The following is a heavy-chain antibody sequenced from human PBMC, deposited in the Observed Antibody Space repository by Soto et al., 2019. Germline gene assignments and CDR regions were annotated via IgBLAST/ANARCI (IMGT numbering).Heavy chain of an antibody. CDR2: IYYSGRK. Sequence: SETLYLTCTVSGGSISSSRYYWGLIRQPPGKGMEWIGSIYYSGRKYYKTYLKSRVNISVDTSKNQFSMKLSSVTAADTAVYYCARPGIDWGSLESWGQGTRVTVSS. CDR3: ARPGIDWGSLES. CDR1: GGSISSSRYY. J-gene: IGHJ4*02. V-gene: IGHV4-39*01. D-gene: IGHD3-9*01.